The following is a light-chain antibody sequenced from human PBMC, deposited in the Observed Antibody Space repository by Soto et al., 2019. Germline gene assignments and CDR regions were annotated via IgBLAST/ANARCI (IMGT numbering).Light chain of an antibody. J-gene: IGKJ4*01. Sequence: EIVLTQSPATLSLSPGERATLSCRASQSVSSTYLAWYQQKPGQAPGLLLYGASNRASGIPDRFAGSGSGTDFTLTISRLEPEDFAVYYCQQYGSSPLTFGGGTKVDIK. V-gene: IGKV3-20*01. CDR1: QSVSSTY. CDR3: QQYGSSPLT. CDR2: GAS.